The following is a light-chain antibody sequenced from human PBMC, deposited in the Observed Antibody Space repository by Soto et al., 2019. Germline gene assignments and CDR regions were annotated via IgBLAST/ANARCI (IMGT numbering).Light chain of an antibody. CDR1: SSNIGGTNY. V-gene: IGLV1-47*02. Sequence: QSVLTQPPSASGTPGQRVFISCSGSSSNIGGTNYAYWYQQLPGAAPKLLMHSNNLRPSGVPERISGSKSGTSASLAISGLRSEDEAVYYCTSHTSSTTGVFGTGTKVTVL. J-gene: IGLJ1*01. CDR2: SNN. CDR3: TSHTSSTTGV.